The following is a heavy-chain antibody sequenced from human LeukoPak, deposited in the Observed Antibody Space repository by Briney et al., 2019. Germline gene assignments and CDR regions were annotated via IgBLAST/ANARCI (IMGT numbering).Heavy chain of an antibody. D-gene: IGHD3-22*01. V-gene: IGHV4-59*08. CDR3: ARLPNYYDSSGNDY. CDR2: IYYSGST. CDR1: GGSISSYY. J-gene: IGHJ4*02. Sequence: PSETLSLTCTVSGGSISSYYWSWIRQPPGKGLEWIGYIYYSGSTNYSPSLKSRVTISVDTYKNQFSLKLSSVTAADTAVYYCARLPNYYDSSGNDYWGQGTLVTVSS.